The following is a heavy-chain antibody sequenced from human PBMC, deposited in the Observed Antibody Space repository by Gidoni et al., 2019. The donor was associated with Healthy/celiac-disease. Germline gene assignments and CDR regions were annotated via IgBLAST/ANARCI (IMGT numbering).Heavy chain of an antibody. D-gene: IGHD3-10*01. CDR2: ISYDGSNK. Sequence: QVQLLESGGGVVQPGRSLRLPCAASGFTFSSYAMHWVRQAPGKGLEWVAVISYDGSNKYYADSVKGRFTISRDNSKNTLYLQMNSLRAEDTAVYYCARSGGAGLWFGELLVWGQGTLVTVSS. V-gene: IGHV3-30*04. CDR3: ARSGGAGLWFGELLV. J-gene: IGHJ4*02. CDR1: GFTFSSYA.